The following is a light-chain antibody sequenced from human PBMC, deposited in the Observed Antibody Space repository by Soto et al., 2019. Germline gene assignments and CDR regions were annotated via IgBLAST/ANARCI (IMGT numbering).Light chain of an antibody. Sequence: DIQMTQSPSSLSASVGDRVTITCRASQSISRYLNWYQQKGGKAPKLLIYGASRLQSGVPSRFSGCGSGTDFTLTISSLQSEDFATYYCQQSYNTPLTFGGGTKVEIK. V-gene: IGKV1-39*01. J-gene: IGKJ4*01. CDR1: QSISRY. CDR3: QQSYNTPLT. CDR2: GAS.